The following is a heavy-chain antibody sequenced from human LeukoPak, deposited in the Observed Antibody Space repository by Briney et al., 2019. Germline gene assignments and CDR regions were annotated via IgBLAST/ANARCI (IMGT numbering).Heavy chain of an antibody. CDR1: GGTFSSYA. J-gene: IGHJ4*02. V-gene: IGHV1-69*13. D-gene: IGHD2-2*02. CDR2: IIPIFGTA. Sequence: SVKVSCKASGGTFSSYAISWVRQAPGQGLEWMGGIIPIFGTANYAQKFQGRVTITADESTSTAYMELSSLRSEDTAVYYCARSLGYCSSTSCYTFDYGGQGTLVTVSS. CDR3: ARSLGYCSSTSCYTFDY.